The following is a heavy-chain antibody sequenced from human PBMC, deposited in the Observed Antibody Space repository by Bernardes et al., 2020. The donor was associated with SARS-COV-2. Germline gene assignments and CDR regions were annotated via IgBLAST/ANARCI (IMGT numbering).Heavy chain of an antibody. CDR3: ARDFDY. Sequence: ALRLSCAASGFTFSSYGMHGVRHAPGQGLEWVAVISYDGSNKYYADSVKGRFTISRDNSKNTLYLQMNSLRAEDTAVYYCARDFDYWGQGTLVTVSS. J-gene: IGHJ4*02. CDR1: GFTFSSYG. V-gene: IGHV3-30*03. CDR2: ISYDGSNK.